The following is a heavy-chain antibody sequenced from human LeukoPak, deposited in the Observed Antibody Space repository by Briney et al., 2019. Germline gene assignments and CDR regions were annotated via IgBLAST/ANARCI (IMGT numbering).Heavy chain of an antibody. V-gene: IGHV3-23*01. D-gene: IGHD3-10*01. CDR3: AKDLHGAFDY. Sequence: GGSLRLSCATSGFIFSNYAVNWVRQAPGKGLEWVSIISGSGDTTYYADSVKGRFTISRDNSKNTLYLQMNSLRAEDTAVYYCAKDLHGAFDYWGQGILVTVSS. J-gene: IGHJ4*02. CDR2: ISGSGDTT. CDR1: GFIFSNYA.